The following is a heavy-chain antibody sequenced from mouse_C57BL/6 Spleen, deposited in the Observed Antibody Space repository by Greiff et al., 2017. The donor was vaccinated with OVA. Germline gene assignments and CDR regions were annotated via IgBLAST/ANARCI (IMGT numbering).Heavy chain of an antibody. V-gene: IGHV1-81*01. J-gene: IGHJ2*01. Sequence: QVQLQQSGAELARPGASVKLSCKASGYTFTSYGISWVKQRTGQGLEWIGEIYPRSGNTYYNEKFKGKATLTADKSSSTAYMELRSLTSEDSAVYFCARDWGYGSSWDFDYWGQGTTLTVSS. D-gene: IGHD1-1*01. CDR2: IYPRSGNT. CDR1: GYTFTSYG. CDR3: ARDWGYGSSWDFDY.